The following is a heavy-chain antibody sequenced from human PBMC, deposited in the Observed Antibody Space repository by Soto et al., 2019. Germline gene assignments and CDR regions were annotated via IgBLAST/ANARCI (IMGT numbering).Heavy chain of an antibody. D-gene: IGHD6-19*01. V-gene: IGHV3-23*01. Sequence: GGSLRLSCVASGIEFSNYAMSWVRQAPGKGLEWVSISSASGRSRYHADSVKGRFTISRDNSKNTLYLHMTNLRAVDTAVYYCAKDGNWLDVYFDVWGQGTPVTVSS. CDR2: SSASGRSR. J-gene: IGHJ4*02. CDR1: GIEFSNYA. CDR3: AKDGNWLDVYFDV.